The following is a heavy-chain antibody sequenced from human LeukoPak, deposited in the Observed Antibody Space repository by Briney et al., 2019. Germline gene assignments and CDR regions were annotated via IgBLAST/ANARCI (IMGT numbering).Heavy chain of an antibody. V-gene: IGHV4-61*02. CDR1: DDSISSGTYY. J-gene: IGHJ4*02. Sequence: PSETLSLTCTVSDDSISSGTYYWTWIRQPAGRGLEWIGRISSTGSTNYNPSLKSRVTISIDPSKNQFSLRLKSVTAADTAMYYCARLYYYSKLKYFDSWGQGTLVTVSS. CDR2: ISSTGST. CDR3: ARLYYYSKLKYFDS. D-gene: IGHD4-11*01.